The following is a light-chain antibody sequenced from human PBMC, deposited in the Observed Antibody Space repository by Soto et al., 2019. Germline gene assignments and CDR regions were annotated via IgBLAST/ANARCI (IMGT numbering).Light chain of an antibody. CDR1: SSDVGNYNL. J-gene: IGLJ3*02. Sequence: QSALTQPASVSGSPGQSITISCTGTSSDVGNYNLVSWYQQHPGKAPKLMIYEGSKRPSGVSYRFSGSRSGNTASLTISGLQAEDEADYYCCSYAGSRTWVFGGGTKVTVL. CDR3: CSYAGSRTWV. CDR2: EGS. V-gene: IGLV2-23*01.